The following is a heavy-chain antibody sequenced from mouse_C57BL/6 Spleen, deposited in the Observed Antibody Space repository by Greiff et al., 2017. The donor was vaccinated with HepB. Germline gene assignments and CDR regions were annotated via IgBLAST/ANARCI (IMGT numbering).Heavy chain of an antibody. CDR1: GFSFNTYA. Sequence: EVQLVESGGGLVQPKGSLKLSCAASGFSFNTYAMNWVRQAPGKGLEWVARIRSKSNNYATYYADSVKYRFTISRDDSESMLYLQMNNLKTEDTAMYYCVRVRWLPYYFDYWGQGTTLTVSS. J-gene: IGHJ2*01. V-gene: IGHV10-1*01. CDR3: VRVRWLPYYFDY. CDR2: IRSKSNNYAT. D-gene: IGHD2-3*01.